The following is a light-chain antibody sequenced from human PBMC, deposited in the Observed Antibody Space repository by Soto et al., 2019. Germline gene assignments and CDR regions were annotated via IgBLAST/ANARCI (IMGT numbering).Light chain of an antibody. V-gene: IGLV2-14*01. CDR3: SSYTSSSTLGV. CDR2: DVS. CDR1: SSDVGGYNY. J-gene: IGLJ2*01. Sequence: QSVLTQPASVSGSPGQSITISCTGTSSDVGGYNYVSWYQQHPGKAPKLMIYDVSNRPSRVSNRFSGSKSGNTASLTISGLQAEDEADYYCSSYTSSSTLGVFGGGTKLTVL.